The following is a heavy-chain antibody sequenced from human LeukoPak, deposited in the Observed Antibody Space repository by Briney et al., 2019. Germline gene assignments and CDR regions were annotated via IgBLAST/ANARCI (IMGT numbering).Heavy chain of an antibody. D-gene: IGHD1-7*01. CDR3: AKDLNWNYGPLFDY. J-gene: IGHJ4*02. CDR2: ISWNSGSI. CDR1: GFTFDDYA. Sequence: GGSLRLSCAASGFTFDDYAMHWVRQAPGKGLEWVSGISWNSGSIGYADSVKGRFTISRDSAKNSLYLQMNSLRAEDTALYYCAKDLNWNYGPLFDYWGQGTLVTVSS. V-gene: IGHV3-9*01.